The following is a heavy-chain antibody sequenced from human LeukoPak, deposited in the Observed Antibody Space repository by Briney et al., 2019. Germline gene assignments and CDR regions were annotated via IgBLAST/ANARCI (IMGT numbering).Heavy chain of an antibody. CDR2: ISGSGGST. CDR3: AKIYCDSSGYFPNWFDP. V-gene: IGHV3-23*01. D-gene: IGHD3-22*01. J-gene: IGHJ5*02. CDR1: GFTFSSYG. Sequence: PGGSLRLSCAASGFTFSSYGMSWVRQAPGKGLEWVSAISGSGGSTYYADSVKGRFTISRDNSKNTLYLQMNSLRAEDTAVYYCAKIYCDSSGYFPNWFDPWGQGTLVTVSS.